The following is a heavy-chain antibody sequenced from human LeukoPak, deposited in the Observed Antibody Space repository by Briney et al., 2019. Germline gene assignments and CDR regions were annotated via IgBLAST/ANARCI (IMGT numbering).Heavy chain of an antibody. CDR3: AKKKTDYYRYFDL. CDR2: ISGSGGST. V-gene: IGHV3-23*01. D-gene: IGHD4-11*01. J-gene: IGHJ2*01. Sequence: PGGSLRLSCAASGFTFSSYAMSWVRQAPGKGLEWVSAISGSGGSTYYADSGKGRFTISRDNSKNTLYLQMNSLRAEARAVYYCAKKKTDYYRYFDLWGRGTLVTVSS. CDR1: GFTFSSYA.